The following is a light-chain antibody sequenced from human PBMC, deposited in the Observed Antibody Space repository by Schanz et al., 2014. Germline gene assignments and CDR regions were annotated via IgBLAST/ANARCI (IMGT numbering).Light chain of an antibody. CDR1: SSNIGNNA. V-gene: IGLV1-36*01. CDR3: QIYDSSLSVWM. CDR2: YDD. Sequence: QSVLTQPPSVSEAPRQRVTISCSGSSSNIGNNAVNWYQQLPGKAPKLLIYYDDLLPSGVSDRFSGSKSGTSASLAITGLQAEDEADYYCQIYDSSLSVWMFGGGTKLTVL. J-gene: IGLJ3*02.